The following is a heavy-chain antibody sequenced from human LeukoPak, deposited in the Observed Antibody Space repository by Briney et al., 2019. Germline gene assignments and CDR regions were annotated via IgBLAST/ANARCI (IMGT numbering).Heavy chain of an antibody. CDR1: GFTFSSYS. V-gene: IGHV3-48*04. CDR3: ARERMYGSGTYAY. CDR2: ISSSSSII. Sequence: GGSLRLSCAASGFTFSSYSMNWVRQAPGKGLEWVSYISSSSSIIYYADSVKGRFTISRDNAKNSLHLQVNSLRAEDTAVYYCARERMYGSGTYAYWGQGTLVTVSS. J-gene: IGHJ4*02. D-gene: IGHD3-10*01.